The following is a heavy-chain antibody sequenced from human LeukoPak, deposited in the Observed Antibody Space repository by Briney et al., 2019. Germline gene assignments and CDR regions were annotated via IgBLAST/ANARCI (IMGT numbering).Heavy chain of an antibody. V-gene: IGHV1-8*01. CDR2: MSPNSGDT. CDR3: ARGPPNWGYDY. D-gene: IGHD7-27*01. CDR1: AYTFTSYA. Sequence: GASVKVSCKASAYTFTSYAISWVRQATGQRPEWMGWMSPNSGDTGYAQKFQDRVTMTRNTSISTAYMELSSLRSDDTAVYYCARGPPNWGYDYWGPGTLVTVSS. J-gene: IGHJ4*02.